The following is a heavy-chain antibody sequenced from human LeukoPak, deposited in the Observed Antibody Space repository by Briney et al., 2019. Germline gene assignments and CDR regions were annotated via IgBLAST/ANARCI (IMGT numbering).Heavy chain of an antibody. CDR2: IIPIFGTA. J-gene: IGHJ6*02. CDR3: ARSNNYYYYGMDV. V-gene: IGHV1-69*01. CDR1: VCTFSSYA. Sequence: ASVKVSCKASVCTFSSYAISWVRQAPGQGLEWMGGIIPIFGTANYAQKFQGRVTITADESTSTAYMELSSLRSEDTAVYYCARSNNYYYYGMDVWGQGTTVTVSS.